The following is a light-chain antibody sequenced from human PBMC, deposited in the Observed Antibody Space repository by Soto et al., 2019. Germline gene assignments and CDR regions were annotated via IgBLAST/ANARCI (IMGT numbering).Light chain of an antibody. Sequence: EIVLTQSPATVSLSPGERATLSCRASQSVNIYLGWYQQKPGQAPRLLIYDASNRATGIPARFSGSGSGTDFTLTISSLEPEDFAVYYCQHRSNWPLTFGGGTKVDIK. CDR1: QSVNIY. J-gene: IGKJ4*01. CDR2: DAS. V-gene: IGKV3-11*01. CDR3: QHRSNWPLT.